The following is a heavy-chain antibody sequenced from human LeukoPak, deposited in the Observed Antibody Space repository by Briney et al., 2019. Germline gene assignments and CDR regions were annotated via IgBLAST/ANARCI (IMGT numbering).Heavy chain of an antibody. J-gene: IGHJ4*02. D-gene: IGHD4-17*01. V-gene: IGHV3-23*01. CDR3: ARVWTATTPDY. Sequence: PGGSLRLSCAASGFTFSSYGMHWVRQAPGKGLEWVSGISHSGGNTYYSDSVKGRFTISRDNSKNTLYLQMNSLRAEDTAVYYCARVWTATTPDYWGQGTLVTVSS. CDR1: GFTFSSYG. CDR2: ISHSGGNT.